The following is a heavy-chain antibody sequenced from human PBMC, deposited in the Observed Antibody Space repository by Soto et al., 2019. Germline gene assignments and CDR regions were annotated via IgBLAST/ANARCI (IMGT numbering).Heavy chain of an antibody. CDR1: VFTVSSNY. Sequence: WGSLRLSCSASVFTVSSNYMSWFRQAPGKGLEWVSVIYSGGSTYYADSVKGRFTISRDNSKNTLYLQMNSLRAEDTAVYYCARDHGINYYDSSGYPSDYGMDVWGQGTTVTVSS. D-gene: IGHD3-22*01. V-gene: IGHV3-53*01. J-gene: IGHJ6*02. CDR2: IYSGGST. CDR3: ARDHGINYYDSSGYPSDYGMDV.